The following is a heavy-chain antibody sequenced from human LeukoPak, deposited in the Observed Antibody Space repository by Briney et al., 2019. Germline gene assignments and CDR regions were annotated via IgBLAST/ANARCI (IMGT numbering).Heavy chain of an antibody. D-gene: IGHD6-13*01. J-gene: IGHJ4*02. CDR2: IYYSGST. V-gene: IGHV4-59*08. CDR1: GGSISSYY. Sequence: PSETLSLTCTVSGGSISSYYWSWIRQPPGKGLEWIGYIYYSGSTNYNPSLKSRVTISVDTSKNQFSLKLSSVTAADTAVYYCARRVAAAAYFDYWGLGTLVTVSS. CDR3: ARRVAAAAYFDY.